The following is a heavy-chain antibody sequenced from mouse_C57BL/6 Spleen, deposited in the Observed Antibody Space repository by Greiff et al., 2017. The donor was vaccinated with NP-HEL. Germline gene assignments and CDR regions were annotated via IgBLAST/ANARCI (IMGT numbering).Heavy chain of an antibody. CDR1: GFTFSDFY. J-gene: IGHJ1*03. V-gene: IGHV7-1*01. CDR3: ARDEVDGYYGYFDV. CDR2: SRNKANDYTT. Sequence: EVKLMESGGGLVQPGRSLRLSCATSGFTFSDFYMEWVRQAPGKGLEWIAASRNKANDYTTEYSASVKGQFIVSRDTSQSILYLQMNALRAEDTAIYYCARDEVDGYYGYFDVWGTGTTVTVSS. D-gene: IGHD2-3*01.